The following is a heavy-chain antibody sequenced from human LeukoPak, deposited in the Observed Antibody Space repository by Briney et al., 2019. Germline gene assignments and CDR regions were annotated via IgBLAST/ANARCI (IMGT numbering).Heavy chain of an antibody. Sequence: SETLSLTCTVSGGSFSSGSYYWSWIRQPSGKGLEWIGYIYYSGSTNYNPSLKSRVTISVDTSKNQFSLKLSSVTAADTAVYYCAREVVAYCGGDCYSIDYWGQGTLVTVSS. CDR3: AREVVAYCGGDCYSIDY. CDR1: GGSFSSGSYY. CDR2: IYYSGST. J-gene: IGHJ4*02. D-gene: IGHD2-21*02. V-gene: IGHV4-61*01.